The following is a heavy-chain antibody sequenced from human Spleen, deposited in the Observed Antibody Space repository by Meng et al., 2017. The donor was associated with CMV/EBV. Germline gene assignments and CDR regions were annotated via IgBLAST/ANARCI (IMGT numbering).Heavy chain of an antibody. J-gene: IGHJ6*02. Sequence: GGSLRLSCAASGFTFSSYSMNWVRQAPGKGLEWVSYISSSSSTIYYADSVKGRFTISRDNAKNSLYLQMNSLRAEDTAVYYCARVLVVAGYYYYGMDVWGQGTTVTVSS. CDR1: GFTFSSYS. D-gene: IGHD6-19*01. CDR3: ARVLVVAGYYYYGMDV. CDR2: ISSSSSTI. V-gene: IGHV3-48*04.